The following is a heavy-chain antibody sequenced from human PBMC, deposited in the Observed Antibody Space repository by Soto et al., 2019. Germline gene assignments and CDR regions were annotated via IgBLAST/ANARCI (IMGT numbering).Heavy chain of an antibody. V-gene: IGHV3-23*01. D-gene: IGHD3-10*01. J-gene: IGHJ4*02. CDR1: GFTFRNYP. Sequence: GGSLRLSCAASGFTFRNYPMSWVRQAPGKGLEWVSGITFSGGSAYYADSVRGRFIISRDNSKNTVSVQMNSLRDDDTAVYYCAREPLLTESGPGGFDSWGQGXLVTVSS. CDR2: ITFSGGSA. CDR3: AREPLLTESGPGGFDS.